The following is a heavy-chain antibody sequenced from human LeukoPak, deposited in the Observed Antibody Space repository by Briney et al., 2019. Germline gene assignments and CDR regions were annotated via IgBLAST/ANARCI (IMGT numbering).Heavy chain of an antibody. D-gene: IGHD1-26*01. V-gene: IGHV3-33*08. Sequence: PGGSLRLSCAASGFTFTSYPMNWVRQTPGKGLEWVAVIWYDGSNKYDADSVKGRFTISRDDSKSTLFLQMNSLRAEDTAVYYCARESVGADDYWGQGTLVTVSS. CDR1: GFTFTSYP. CDR3: ARESVGADDY. J-gene: IGHJ4*02. CDR2: IWYDGSNK.